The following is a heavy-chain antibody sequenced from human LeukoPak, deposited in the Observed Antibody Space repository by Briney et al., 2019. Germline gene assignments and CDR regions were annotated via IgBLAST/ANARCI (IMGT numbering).Heavy chain of an antibody. CDR2: IYYSGST. J-gene: IGHJ6*02. CDR1: GGSISSYY. CDR3: ARHVGSIVLMVYVNDYGMDV. V-gene: IGHV4-39*01. Sequence: SEALSLTCTVSGGSISSYYWGWIRQPPGKGLEWIGSIYYSGSTYYNPSLKSRVTISVDTSKNQFSLKLSSVTAADTAVYYCARHVGSIVLMVYVNDYGMDVWGQGTTVTVSS. D-gene: IGHD2-8*01.